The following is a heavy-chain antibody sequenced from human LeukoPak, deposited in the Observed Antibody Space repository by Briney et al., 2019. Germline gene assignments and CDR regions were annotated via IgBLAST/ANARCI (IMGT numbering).Heavy chain of an antibody. CDR2: MNPNSGNT. CDR1: GYTFTSYE. D-gene: IGHD6-6*01. J-gene: IGHJ4*02. CDR3: ARAIRGRIAARPYYFDY. Sequence: ASVKVSCKASGYTFTSYEINWVRQATGQGLEWMGWMNPNSGNTGHAQKFQGRVTMTRNTSISTAYMELSSLRSEDTAVYYCARAIRGRIAARPYYFDYWGQGTLVTVSS. V-gene: IGHV1-8*01.